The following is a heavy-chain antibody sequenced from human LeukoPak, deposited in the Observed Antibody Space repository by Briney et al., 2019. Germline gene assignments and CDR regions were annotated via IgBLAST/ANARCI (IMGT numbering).Heavy chain of an antibody. J-gene: IGHJ3*02. Sequence: PGGSLRLSCAASGFTFSTYGMHWVRQSPGKGLEWVAVISYDGDNKYYADSVKGRFTISRDNSKNTLYLQMNSLRAEDTAVYYCAKYRLLLARGVIDAFDIWGQGTMVTVSS. D-gene: IGHD3-10*01. CDR3: AKYRLLLARGVIDAFDI. V-gene: IGHV3-30*18. CDR2: ISYDGDNK. CDR1: GFTFSTYG.